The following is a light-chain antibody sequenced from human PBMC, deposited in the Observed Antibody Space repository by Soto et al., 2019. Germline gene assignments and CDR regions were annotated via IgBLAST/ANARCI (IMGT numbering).Light chain of an antibody. CDR3: QHYNSYSEA. CDR2: KAS. Sequence: DIQMTQSPSTLSGSVGDGVTITCRASQTISSWVAWYQQKPVKDPKLLIYKASTLKSGVPSRFSGSGSGTEFTLTISSLQPDEFATYYCQHYNSYSEAFGQGTKVDIK. J-gene: IGKJ1*01. V-gene: IGKV1-5*03. CDR1: QTISSW.